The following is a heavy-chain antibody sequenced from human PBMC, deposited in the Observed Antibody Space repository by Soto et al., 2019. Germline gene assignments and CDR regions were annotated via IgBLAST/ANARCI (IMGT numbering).Heavy chain of an antibody. D-gene: IGHD6-19*01. V-gene: IGHV1-18*01. CDR1: GYTFTSYG. CDR2: ISAYNGNT. Sequence: QVQLVQSGAEVKKPGASVKVSCKASGYTFTSYGISWVRQAPGQGLEWMGWISAYNGNTNYAQKLQGRVTMTTDTSXXTPYMELRSLRSDDTAVYYCEGEVVRVAGTRWFDPWGQGTLVTVSS. CDR3: EGEVVRVAGTRWFDP. J-gene: IGHJ5*02.